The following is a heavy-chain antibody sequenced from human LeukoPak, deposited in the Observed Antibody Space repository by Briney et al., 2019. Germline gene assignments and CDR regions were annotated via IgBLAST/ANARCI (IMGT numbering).Heavy chain of an antibody. V-gene: IGHV2-5*01. J-gene: IGHJ4*02. CDR3: AHFQRALMITFGIARTPWYYFDY. Sequence: SGPTLVNPTQTLTLTCTFSGFSLSTSGVGVGLIRQPPGKALEWLALIYWNDDKRYSPSLKSRLTITKDTSKNQVVLTMTNMDPVDTATYYCAHFQRALMITFGIARTPWYYFDYWGQGTLVNVSS. CDR2: IYWNDDK. CDR1: GFSLSTSGVG. D-gene: IGHD3-16*01.